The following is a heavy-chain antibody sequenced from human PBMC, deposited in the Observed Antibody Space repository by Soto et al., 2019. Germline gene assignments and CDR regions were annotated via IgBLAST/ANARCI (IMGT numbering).Heavy chain of an antibody. CDR3: ARGRITMVRGVIGLWFDP. Sequence: SETLSLTCAVSGGAISGTRFHWGWIRQTPGKGLEWIGSIHSRGSTYYNPSLRSRVTISVDTSKTRFSLKMTSMTAADTAVYYCARGRITMVRGVIGLWFDPWGQGTLVTVSS. V-gene: IGHV4-39*02. J-gene: IGHJ5*02. CDR1: GGAISGTRFH. D-gene: IGHD3-10*01. CDR2: IHSRGST.